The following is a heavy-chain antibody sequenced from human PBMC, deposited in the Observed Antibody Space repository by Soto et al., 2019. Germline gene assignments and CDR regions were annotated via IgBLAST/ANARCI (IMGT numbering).Heavy chain of an antibody. D-gene: IGHD7-27*01. Sequence: SETLSLTCTVSGGSISSYYWSWIRQPPGKGLEWIGYIYYSGCTNYNPSLKSRVTISVDTSKNQFSLKLSSVTAADTAVYYCARLPLGDYMDVWGKGTTVTVSS. V-gene: IGHV4-59*01. CDR1: GGSISSYY. J-gene: IGHJ6*03. CDR2: IYYSGCT. CDR3: ARLPLGDYMDV.